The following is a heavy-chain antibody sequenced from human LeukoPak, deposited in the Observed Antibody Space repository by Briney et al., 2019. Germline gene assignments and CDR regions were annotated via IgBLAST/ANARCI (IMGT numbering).Heavy chain of an antibody. Sequence: GGSLRLSCAASGFTFSSYSMNWVRQAPGKGLEWVSSISSSSAYIYYADSVKGRFTISRDNAKNSVYLQMSSLSAEDTALYYCARETCTTCYTYSYYYYMDVWGKGTTVTVSS. D-gene: IGHD2-2*01. CDR2: ISSSSAYI. CDR1: GFTFSSYS. CDR3: ARETCTTCYTYSYYYYMDV. J-gene: IGHJ6*03. V-gene: IGHV3-21*06.